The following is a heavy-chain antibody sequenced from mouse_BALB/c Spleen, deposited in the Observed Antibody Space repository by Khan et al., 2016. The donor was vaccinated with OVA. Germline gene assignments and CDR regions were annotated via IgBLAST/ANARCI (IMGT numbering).Heavy chain of an antibody. D-gene: IGHD1-1*01. V-gene: IGHV5-6*02. CDR2: ISTGGHYT. CDR1: GFTFSTYG. CDR3: ARLAYYYDSEGFAY. J-gene: IGHJ3*01. Sequence: DVKLVESGGDLVEPGGSLKLSCAASGFTFSTYGMSWVRQTPDKRLEWVATISTGGHYTYYPDSVRGRFTISSDNAKNTLYLQMTSLKSEDTAMFYCARLAYYYDSEGFAYWGQGTLVTVSA.